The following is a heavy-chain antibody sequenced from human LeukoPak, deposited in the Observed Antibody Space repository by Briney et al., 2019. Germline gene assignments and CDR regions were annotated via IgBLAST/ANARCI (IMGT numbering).Heavy chain of an antibody. V-gene: IGHV3-11*01. Sequence: GGSLRLSCAASGFTFSDYYMSWIRQAPGKGLEWVSYISSSGSTIYYADSVKGRFTISRDNAKNSLYLQMSSLRAEDTAVYYCASRYCSSTSCYTASYYYGMDVWGQGTTVTVSS. CDR1: GFTFSDYY. J-gene: IGHJ6*02. CDR3: ASRYCSSTSCYTASYYYGMDV. D-gene: IGHD2-2*02. CDR2: ISSSGSTI.